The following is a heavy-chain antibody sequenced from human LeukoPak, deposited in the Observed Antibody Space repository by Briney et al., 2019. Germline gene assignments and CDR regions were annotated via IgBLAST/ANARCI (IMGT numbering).Heavy chain of an antibody. CDR2: IKQDGSEK. CDR3: ARVPYCSGGSCYSDYYYYGMDV. J-gene: IGHJ6*02. CDR1: GFTFSSYW. D-gene: IGHD2-15*01. Sequence: GGSLRLSCAASGFTFSSYWMSWVRQAPGKGLEWVANIKQDGSEKYYVDSVKGRFTISRDNAKNSLYLQMNSLRAEDTAVYYCARVPYCSGGSCYSDYYYYGMDVWGQGTTVTVSS. V-gene: IGHV3-7*01.